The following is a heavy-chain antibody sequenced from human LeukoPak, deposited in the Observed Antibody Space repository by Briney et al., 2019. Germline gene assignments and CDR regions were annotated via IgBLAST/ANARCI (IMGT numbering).Heavy chain of an antibody. J-gene: IGHJ4*02. CDR2: IYSGGST. CDR1: GFTVSSNY. CDR3: ARLTPYSGSPLGDY. Sequence: GGSLRLSCAASGFTVSSNYMSWVRQAPGKGLEWVSVIYSGGSTYYADSVKGRFTISRDNSKNTLYLQMNSLRAEDTAVYYCARLTPYSGSPLGDYWGQGTLVTVSS. D-gene: IGHD1-26*01. V-gene: IGHV3-66*04.